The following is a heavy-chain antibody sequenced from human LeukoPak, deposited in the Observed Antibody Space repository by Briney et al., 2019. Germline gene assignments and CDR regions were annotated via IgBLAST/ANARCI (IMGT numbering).Heavy chain of an antibody. CDR2: IYSDGTG. CDR1: GFLVSSNY. Sequence: SGGSLRLSCAASGFLVSSNYMSCVRHAPGKGLECVSLIYSDGTGYYADSVKGRFTISRDNSKNTLYLQMNSMRAEDTDVYYCARRERLGYSYGRGPLDIWGQGTMVTVSS. V-gene: IGHV3-66*01. CDR3: ARRERLGYSYGRGPLDI. J-gene: IGHJ3*02. D-gene: IGHD5-18*01.